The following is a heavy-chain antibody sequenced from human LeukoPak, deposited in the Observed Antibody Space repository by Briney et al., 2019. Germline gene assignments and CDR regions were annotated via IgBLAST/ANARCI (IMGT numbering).Heavy chain of an antibody. D-gene: IGHD5-18*01. CDR1: GFTFSSYW. CDR3: ARDIRGYSGSYYFDY. J-gene: IGHJ4*02. V-gene: IGHV3-7*01. Sequence: GGSLRLSCAASGFTFSSYWMSWVRQAPGKGLEWVANIKQDGSEKYYVDSVKGRFTISRDNAKNSLYLQMNSLRAEDTAVYYCARDIRGYSGSYYFDYWGLGTLVTVSS. CDR2: IKQDGSEK.